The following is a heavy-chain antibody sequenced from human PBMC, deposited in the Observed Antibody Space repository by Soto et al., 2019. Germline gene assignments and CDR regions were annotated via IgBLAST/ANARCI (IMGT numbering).Heavy chain of an antibody. J-gene: IGHJ4*02. D-gene: IGHD1-26*01. CDR3: ARDTLGATSQPDY. CDR2: ISYDGSNK. Sequence: GGSMRLSGAASGFTFSSYAMHWVHQAPGKGLEWVAVISYDGSNKYYADSVKGRFTISRDNSKNTLYLQMNSLRAEDTAVYYCARDTLGATSQPDYWGQGTLVTVSS. V-gene: IGHV3-30-3*01. CDR1: GFTFSSYA.